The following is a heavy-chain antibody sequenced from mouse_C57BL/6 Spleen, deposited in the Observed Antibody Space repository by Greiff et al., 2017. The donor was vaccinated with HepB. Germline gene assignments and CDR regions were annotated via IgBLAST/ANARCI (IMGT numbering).Heavy chain of an antibody. Sequence: EVKLMESGGGLVKPGGSLKLSCAASGFTFSDYGMHWVRQAPEKGLGWVAYISSGSSTFYYADTVKGRFTISRDNAKNTLFLQMTSLRSEDTAMYYCAREGYYGSSAMDYWGQGTSVTVSS. CDR2: ISSGSSTF. V-gene: IGHV5-17*01. CDR1: GFTFSDYG. D-gene: IGHD1-1*01. CDR3: AREGYYGSSAMDY. J-gene: IGHJ4*01.